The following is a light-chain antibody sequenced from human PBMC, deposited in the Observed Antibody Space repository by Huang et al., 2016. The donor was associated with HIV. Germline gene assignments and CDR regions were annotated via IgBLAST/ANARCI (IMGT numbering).Light chain of an antibody. Sequence: EIVLTQSPGTLSLSPGEGATISCRANAGVRSTYLAWYRQSGGQGPRLLIYGASTRATGIPDRFSGSGSGTDFTLTISRLEPEDFAVYYCQQYGTSPWTFGQGTKVEIK. CDR2: GAS. CDR1: AGVRSTY. J-gene: IGKJ1*01. V-gene: IGKV3-20*01. CDR3: QQYGTSPWT.